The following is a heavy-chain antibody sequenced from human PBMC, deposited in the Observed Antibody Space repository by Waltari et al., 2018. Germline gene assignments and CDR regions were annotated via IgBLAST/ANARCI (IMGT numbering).Heavy chain of an antibody. J-gene: IGHJ4*02. CDR3: ARGSFRYYDFWSGYFQNHFDY. CDR1: GGSFSGYY. D-gene: IGHD3-3*01. CDR2: INHSGST. V-gene: IGHV4-34*01. Sequence: QVQLQQWGAGLLKPSETLSLTCAVYGGSFSGYYWSWIRQPPGKGLGWSGEINHSGSTNYNPSLKSRVTISVDTSKNQFSLKLSSVTAADTAVYYCARGSFRYYDFWSGYFQNHFDYWGQGTLVTVSS.